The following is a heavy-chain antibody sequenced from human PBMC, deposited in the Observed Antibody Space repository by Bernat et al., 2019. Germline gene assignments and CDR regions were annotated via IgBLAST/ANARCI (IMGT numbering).Heavy chain of an antibody. J-gene: IGHJ6*02. CDR3: ARDYGDYEYYYYYGMDV. Sequence: EVHLVESGGGLVKPGGSLRLSCAASGFTVSSNYMSWVRQAPGKGLEWVSVIYSGGSTYYADSVKGRFTISRDNSKNTLYLQMNSLRAEDTAVYYCARDYGDYEYYYYYGMDVWGQGTTVTVSS. CDR1: GFTVSSNY. V-gene: IGHV3-66*01. D-gene: IGHD4-17*01. CDR2: IYSGGST.